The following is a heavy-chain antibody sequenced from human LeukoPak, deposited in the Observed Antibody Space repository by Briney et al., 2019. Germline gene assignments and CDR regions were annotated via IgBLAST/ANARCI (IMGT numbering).Heavy chain of an antibody. Sequence: ASVKVSCKASGYTFTSYYMHWVRQAPGQGLEWMGIINPSGGSTSYAQKFQGRVTMTRDMSTSTVYMELSSLRSEDTAVYYCARGVYYDFWSGYRPASVYYYYMDVWGKGTTVTVSS. CDR3: ARGVYYDFWSGYRPASVYYYYMDV. CDR2: INPSGGST. J-gene: IGHJ6*03. D-gene: IGHD3-3*01. V-gene: IGHV1-46*01. CDR1: GYTFTSYY.